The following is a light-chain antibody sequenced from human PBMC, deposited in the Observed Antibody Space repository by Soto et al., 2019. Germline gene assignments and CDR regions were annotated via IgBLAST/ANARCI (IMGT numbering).Light chain of an antibody. V-gene: IGKV3-11*01. CDR3: QQRSNWPPLFT. Sequence: EIVLTQSPATLSLSPGERATLSCRASQSVGTYLAWYQQKPGQAPRLLIYDASNRATGIPARFSGSGSGTDFTLTISSLEPEDFSVYYCQQRSNWPPLFTFGPGTNVDIK. CDR2: DAS. CDR1: QSVGTY. J-gene: IGKJ3*01.